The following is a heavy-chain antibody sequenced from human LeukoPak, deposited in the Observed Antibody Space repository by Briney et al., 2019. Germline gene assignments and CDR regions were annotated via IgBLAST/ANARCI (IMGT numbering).Heavy chain of an antibody. CDR2: INHSGST. D-gene: IGHD3-10*01. J-gene: IGHJ4*02. CDR3: ARGVGFVKIDY. Sequence: SETLSLTCAVYGGSFSGYFWTWIRQPPRKGLEWIGEINHSGSTNYNPSLKSRVTISVDTSKNQFSLKLTSVTAADTAVYYCARGVGFVKIDYWGQGTLVTVSP. V-gene: IGHV4-34*01. CDR1: GGSFSGYF.